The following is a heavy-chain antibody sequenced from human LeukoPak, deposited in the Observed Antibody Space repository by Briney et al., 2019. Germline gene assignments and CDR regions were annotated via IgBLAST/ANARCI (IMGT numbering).Heavy chain of an antibody. CDR1: GFTFSNYA. CDR3: ALNGREVPSGAFDI. V-gene: IGHV3-23*01. D-gene: IGHD1-1*01. J-gene: IGHJ3*02. Sequence: GGSLRLSCAASGFTFSNYAMSWVRQAPGKGLEWVSAISGSGGRTYYADSVKGRFTISRDNSKNSLYLQMNSLRAEDTAVYYCALNGREVPSGAFDIWGQGTMVTVSS. CDR2: ISGSGGRT.